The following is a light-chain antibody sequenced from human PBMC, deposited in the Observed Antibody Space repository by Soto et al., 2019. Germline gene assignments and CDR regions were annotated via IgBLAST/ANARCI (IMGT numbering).Light chain of an antibody. CDR3: QQYNSYPIT. V-gene: IGKV1-5*01. CDR2: DAS. CDR1: QSISSW. Sequence: DIQMTQSPSTLSASVGDRVTITCRASQSISSWLAWYQQKPGKAPKLLIYDASSLKSGVPSRLSGSGSGTEFTLTISSLQPDDFATYYCQQYNSYPITCGQGPRLEIK. J-gene: IGKJ5*01.